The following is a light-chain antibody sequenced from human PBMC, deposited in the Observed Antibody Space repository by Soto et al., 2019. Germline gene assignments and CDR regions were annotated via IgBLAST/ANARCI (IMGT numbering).Light chain of an antibody. CDR2: AAS. Sequence: DIQMTQSPSSLSASAGDRVTITCRASQDINNDLVWFQQKPGKAPKSLIYAASGLQSGVPSRFSGSGSGTDFTLTINSLQPEDFATYYCQQYKSYPVTFGQGTRLEIK. CDR3: QQYKSYPVT. V-gene: IGKV1-16*01. J-gene: IGKJ5*01. CDR1: QDINND.